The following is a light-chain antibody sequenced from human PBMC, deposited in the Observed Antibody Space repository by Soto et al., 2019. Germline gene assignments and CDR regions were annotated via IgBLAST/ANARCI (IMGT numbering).Light chain of an antibody. J-gene: IGLJ2*01. CDR2: EVY. V-gene: IGLV2-8*01. CDR3: SSHAVTNMV. CDR1: SRDVGAYNY. Sequence: QAVVAQPPSASGSPGQSVTISCTGTSRDVGAYNYVSWYQQHPGKAPKLIIYEVYKRPSGVPDRFSGSKSGNTASLTVSGLQGDDEADYYCSSHAVTNMVFGGETQLPVL.